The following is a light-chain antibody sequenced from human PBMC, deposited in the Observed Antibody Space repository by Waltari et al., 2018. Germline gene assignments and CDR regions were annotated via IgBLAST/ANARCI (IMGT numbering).Light chain of an antibody. Sequence: QSALTQPASVSGSPGQSITISCTGTSSDIGFYNYVSWYQQHPGKAPQPIIYDVYERPSGVSNRFSGSKSGNTASLTISGLQAEDEADYYCNSYTGSSSWVFGGGTKLTVL. V-gene: IGLV2-14*03. CDR3: NSYTGSSSWV. CDR2: DVY. J-gene: IGLJ3*02. CDR1: SSDIGFYNY.